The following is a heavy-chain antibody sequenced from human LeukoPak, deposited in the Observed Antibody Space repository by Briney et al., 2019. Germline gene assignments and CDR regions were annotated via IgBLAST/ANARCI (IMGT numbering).Heavy chain of an antibody. CDR3: ARDLSSSGWSTRSNYYYYMDV. D-gene: IGHD6-19*01. CDR1: RGTFSSYA. V-gene: IGHV1-69*13. CDR2: IIPIFGTA. Sequence: ASVKVSCKASRGTFSSYAISWVRQAPGQGLEWMGGIIPIFGTANYAQKFQGRVKITADESTSTAYMELSRLRSDDTAVYYCARDLSSSGWSTRSNYYYYMDVWGKGTTVTVSS. J-gene: IGHJ6*03.